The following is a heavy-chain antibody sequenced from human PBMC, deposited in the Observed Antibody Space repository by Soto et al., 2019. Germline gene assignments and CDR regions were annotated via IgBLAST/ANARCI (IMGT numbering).Heavy chain of an antibody. CDR2: IYYSGST. CDR3: ARDTLGLSDMELGGRFFDY. Sequence: SETLSLTCTVSGGSISSGDYYWSWIRQPPGKGLEWIGYIYYSGSTYYNPSLKSRVTISVDTSKNQFSLKLSSVTAADTAVYYCARDTLGLSDMELGGRFFDYWGQGTLVTVSS. J-gene: IGHJ4*02. D-gene: IGHD2-8*02. CDR1: GGSISSGDYY. V-gene: IGHV4-30-4*01.